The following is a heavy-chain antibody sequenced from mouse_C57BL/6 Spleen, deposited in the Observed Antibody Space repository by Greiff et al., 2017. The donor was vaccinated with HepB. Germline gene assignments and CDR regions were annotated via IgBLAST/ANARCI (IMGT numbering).Heavy chain of an antibody. V-gene: IGHV1-18*01. J-gene: IGHJ3*01. D-gene: IGHD2-5*01. CDR2: INPNNGGT. CDR1: GYTFTDYN. CDR3: ARSPYSNYGFFAY. Sequence: VQLQQSGPELVKPGASVKIPCKASGYTFTDYNMDWVKQSHGKSLEWIGDINPNNGGTIDNQKFKGKATLTVDKSSSTAYMELRSLTSEDTAVYYCARSPYSNYGFFAYWGQGTLVTVSA.